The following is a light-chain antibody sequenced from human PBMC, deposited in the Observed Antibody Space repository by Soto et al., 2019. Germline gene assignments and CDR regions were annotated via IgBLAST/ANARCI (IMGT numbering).Light chain of an antibody. V-gene: IGLV2-14*01. Sequence: QSALTQPASVSGSPGQSITISCTGTSSDVGGYNYVSWYQQHPGKAPKLMVYEVSNRPSGVSNRFSGSKSGNTASLTISGLQAEGEADYYCSSYTASSTHGVFGGGTKLTVL. J-gene: IGLJ3*02. CDR1: SSDVGGYNY. CDR3: SSYTASSTHGV. CDR2: EVS.